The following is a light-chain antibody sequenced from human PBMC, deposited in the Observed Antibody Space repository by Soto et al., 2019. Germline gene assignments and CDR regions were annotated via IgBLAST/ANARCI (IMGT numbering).Light chain of an antibody. CDR2: GAS. J-gene: IGKJ4*01. CDR3: QKYGISPLT. Sequence: EIVLTQSPGTLSLSPGERATLSCRASQSVSSSYLAWYQQTPGQAPMLLIYGASSRATGTPDRFIGSGSGTAFTLAIRSLEPEDLAAYYCQKYGISPLTCGGGTKVEIK. CDR1: QSVSSSY. V-gene: IGKV3-20*01.